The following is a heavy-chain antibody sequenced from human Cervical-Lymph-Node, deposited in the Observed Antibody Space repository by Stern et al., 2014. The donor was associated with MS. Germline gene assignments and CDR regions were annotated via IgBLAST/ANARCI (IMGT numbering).Heavy chain of an antibody. CDR1: GFKFSIYW. D-gene: IGHD1-14*01. J-gene: IGHJ4*02. CDR2: VYPGDSKP. Sequence: EVQLVESGAELIRPGESLKISCKGSGFKFSIYWIAWVRQMPGKGLEWMGIVYPGDSKPRYSPYFQGQVTMSADKSTSTAYLQWSSLNASDAAMYFCARQTTAWASDVWGQGTLVTVSS. CDR3: ARQTTAWASDV. V-gene: IGHV5-51*01.